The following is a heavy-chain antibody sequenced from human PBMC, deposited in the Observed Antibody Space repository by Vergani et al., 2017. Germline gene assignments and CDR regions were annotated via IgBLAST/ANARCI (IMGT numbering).Heavy chain of an antibody. J-gene: IGHJ3*01. Sequence: EVDLVESGGDLAQPGGSLRLSCEASGITFWKFGMHWVRQGPGKGLEWVSGISWNSGAVDYADSVRGRFTISRDNAKNSLFLEMNSLRFEDTAVYFCTKGSVYYHDSAGHGYDPYTGFDLWGQGTVVTVSS. D-gene: IGHD5-12*01. CDR1: GITFWKFG. CDR2: ISWNSGAV. V-gene: IGHV3-9*01. CDR3: TKGSVYYHDSAGHGYDPYTGFDL.